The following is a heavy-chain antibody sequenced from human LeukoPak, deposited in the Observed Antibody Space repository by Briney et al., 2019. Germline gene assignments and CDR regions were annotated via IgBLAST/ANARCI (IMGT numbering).Heavy chain of an antibody. CDR1: GFTFSSYS. V-gene: IGHV3-11*01. D-gene: IGHD5-24*01. CDR2: ISSRTGSTI. J-gene: IGHJ4*02. Sequence: GGSLRLSCAASGFTFSSYSMSWVRQAPGKGLEWVSYISSRTGSTISYADSAKGRFTISRDDAKNSMYLQMNSLRAEDTAVYYCARGGRDAPYFDHWGQGTLVTVSS. CDR3: ARGGRDAPYFDH.